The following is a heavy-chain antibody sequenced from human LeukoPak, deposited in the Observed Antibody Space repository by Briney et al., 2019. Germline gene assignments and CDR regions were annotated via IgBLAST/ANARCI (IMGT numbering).Heavy chain of an antibody. V-gene: IGHV1-8*01. D-gene: IGHD2-8*01. J-gene: IGHJ5*02. CDR1: GYTFTSYD. CDR2: MNPNSGNT. Sequence: ASVKVSCKASGYTFTSYDINWVRQATGQGLEWMGWMNPNSGNTGYAQKFQGRVTMTRNTSISTAYMELSSLRSEDTAVYYCALSVLNYQGGVDPWGQGTLVTVSS. CDR3: ALSVLNYQGGVDP.